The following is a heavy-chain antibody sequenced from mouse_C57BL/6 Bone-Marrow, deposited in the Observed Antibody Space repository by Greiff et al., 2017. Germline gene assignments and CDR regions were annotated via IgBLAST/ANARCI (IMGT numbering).Heavy chain of an antibody. V-gene: IGHV1-81*01. Sequence: QVQLKESGAELVRPGASVELSCKASGYTFTSYGMSWVKQRPGQGLEWIGEIYPRNGNTYYNEKFKGKATLTADKSSSTAYMELRSLPSEDYAVYYCARWVYWGKGTTLTVSS. CDR3: ARWVY. CDR2: IYPRNGNT. J-gene: IGHJ2*01. CDR1: GYTFTSYG.